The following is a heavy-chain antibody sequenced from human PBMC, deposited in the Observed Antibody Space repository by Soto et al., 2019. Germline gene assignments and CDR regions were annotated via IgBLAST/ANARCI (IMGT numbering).Heavy chain of an antibody. CDR2: IDYSGSRT. V-gene: IGHV3-48*03. CDR3: VRDRTLLVPTSIDY. D-gene: IGHD3-3*01. J-gene: IGHJ4*01. Sequence: PGGSLRLSCAASGFTFSSHEMNWARQAPGKGLEWVSYIDYSGSRTDYADSVKGRFTISRDNAKNSLYLQMYSLRAEDTAIYYCVRDRTLLVPTSIDYWGHGTLVTVSS. CDR1: GFTFSSHE.